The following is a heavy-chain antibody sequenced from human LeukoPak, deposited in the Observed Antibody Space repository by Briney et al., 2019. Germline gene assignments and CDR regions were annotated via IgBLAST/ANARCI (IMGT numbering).Heavy chain of an antibody. Sequence: PGGSLRLSCAISGFTFGRYAMYWVRQAPGKGLEFVSGISSDGGSTYYADPVKGRFTISRDNSKNTLFLQMGSLRPEDMAVYFCARGPGGSPAPFGFDYWGQGTLVTVSS. V-gene: IGHV3-64*02. D-gene: IGHD1-26*01. CDR1: GFTFGRYA. CDR2: ISSDGGST. CDR3: ARGPGGSPAPFGFDY. J-gene: IGHJ4*02.